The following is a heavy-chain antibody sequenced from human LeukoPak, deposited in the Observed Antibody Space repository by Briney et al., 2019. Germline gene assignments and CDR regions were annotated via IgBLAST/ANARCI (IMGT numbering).Heavy chain of an antibody. D-gene: IGHD1-7*01. V-gene: IGHV3-7*01. CDR1: GFTFSSYW. Sequence: PPGGSLRLSCAASGFTFSSYWMSWVRQAPGKGLEWVANINQVGSEKYFVDSVKGRFTVSRDDAKKSLYLQMNSLRDEDTAVYYCAREMKLELPASSDYYYGLDVWGQGTTVTVSS. CDR2: INQVGSEK. CDR3: AREMKLELPASSDYYYGLDV. J-gene: IGHJ6*02.